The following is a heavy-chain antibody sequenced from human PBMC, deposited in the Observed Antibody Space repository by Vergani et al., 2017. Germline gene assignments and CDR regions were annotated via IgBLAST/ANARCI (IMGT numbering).Heavy chain of an antibody. Sequence: QVQLVESGGGVVQPGRSLRLSCAASGFTFSSYGMHWVRQAPGKGLEWVAVISYDGSNKYYADSVKGRFTISRDNSKNTLYLQMNSLRAEDTAVYYCAKDTRVEMATIIGYWGQGTLVTVSS. D-gene: IGHD5-24*01. CDR1: GFTFSSYG. CDR2: ISYDGSNK. CDR3: AKDTRVEMATIIGY. V-gene: IGHV3-30*18. J-gene: IGHJ4*02.